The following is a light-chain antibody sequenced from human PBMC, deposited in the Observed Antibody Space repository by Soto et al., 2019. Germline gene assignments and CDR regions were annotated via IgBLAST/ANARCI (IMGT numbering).Light chain of an antibody. J-gene: IGKJ2*01. CDR1: QRVSSSY. CDR2: GAS. V-gene: IGKV3-20*01. CDR3: QQYGSSPLYT. Sequence: EIVLTQSPGTLSLSPGERATLSCRASQRVSSSYLAWYQQKPGQAPRLLIYGASSRATGIPDRFSGSGSGIDFTLTISRLEPEDFAVYYCQQYGSSPLYTFGQGTKLEI.